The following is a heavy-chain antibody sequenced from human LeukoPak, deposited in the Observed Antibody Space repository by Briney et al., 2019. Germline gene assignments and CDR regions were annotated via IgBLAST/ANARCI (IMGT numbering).Heavy chain of an antibody. CDR2: INHSGST. CDR1: GGSFSGYY. J-gene: IGHJ4*02. V-gene: IGHV4-34*01. D-gene: IGHD1/OR15-1a*01. Sequence: PSETLSLTCAVYGGSFSGYYWSWIRQPPRKGLEWIGEINHSGSTNYNPSLKSRVTISVDTSKNKFSLKLSSVTAADTAVYYCARGMGGAWTNDYWGQGTLVTVSS. CDR3: ARGMGGAWTNDY.